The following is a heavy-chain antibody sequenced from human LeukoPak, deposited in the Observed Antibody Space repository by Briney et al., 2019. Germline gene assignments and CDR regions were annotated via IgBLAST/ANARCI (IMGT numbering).Heavy chain of an antibody. Sequence: SETLSLTCTVSGYSISSGYYWGWIRQPPGKGLEWIGSIYHSGSTYYNPSLKSRVTISVDTSKNQFSLNLSSVTAADTAVYYCARLITAFQAFDSWGQGTLVTVSS. D-gene: IGHD3-16*01. CDR3: ARLITAFQAFDS. J-gene: IGHJ4*02. CDR1: GYSISSGYY. CDR2: IYHSGST. V-gene: IGHV4-38-2*02.